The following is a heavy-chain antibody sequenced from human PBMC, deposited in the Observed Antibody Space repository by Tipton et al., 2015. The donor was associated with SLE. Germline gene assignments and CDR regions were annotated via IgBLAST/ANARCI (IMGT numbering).Heavy chain of an antibody. V-gene: IGHV4-59*11. Sequence: TLSLTCIVSGGSFSSHLWSWIRQPPGKGLEWIGYIFYTGSTNYNPSLKSRVAMSVDMSKNQFSLKLTSVTAADTAVYYCASGNPVMPLWGQGTLVTVSS. D-gene: IGHD1-1*01. J-gene: IGHJ4*02. CDR1: GGSFSSHL. CDR3: ASGNPVMPL. CDR2: IFYTGST.